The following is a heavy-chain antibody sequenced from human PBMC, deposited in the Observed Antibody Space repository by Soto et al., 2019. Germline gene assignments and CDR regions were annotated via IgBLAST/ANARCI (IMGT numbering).Heavy chain of an antibody. J-gene: IGHJ4*02. Sequence: PSETLSVTCTVSGGSISSYYWSWIRQPPGKGLEWIGYIYYSGSTNYNPSLKSRVTISVDTSKNQFSLKLSSVTAADTAVYYCAREAYSSSWYRGNYFDYWGQRTLVTVSS. CDR2: IYYSGST. CDR1: GGSISSYY. CDR3: AREAYSSSWYRGNYFDY. V-gene: IGHV4-59*01. D-gene: IGHD6-13*01.